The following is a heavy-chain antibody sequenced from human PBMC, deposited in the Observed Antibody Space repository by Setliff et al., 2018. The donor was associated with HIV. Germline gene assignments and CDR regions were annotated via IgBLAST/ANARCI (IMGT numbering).Heavy chain of an antibody. J-gene: IGHJ5*02. CDR3: ARVLLRTNAVYGVVSNWFDP. V-gene: IGHV3-20*04. D-gene: IGHD2-8*01. Sequence: GGSLRLSCAVSGFTFADFGMSWVRQDPGKGLEWVSGINWKGNTTGYADSVKGRFTISRDNAKNSLYLQMNNLRAEDTAVYYCARVLLRTNAVYGVVSNWFDPWGQGALVTVSS. CDR2: INWKGNTT. CDR1: GFTFADFG.